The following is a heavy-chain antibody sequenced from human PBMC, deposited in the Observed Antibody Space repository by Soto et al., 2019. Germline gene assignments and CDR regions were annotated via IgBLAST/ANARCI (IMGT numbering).Heavy chain of an antibody. Sequence: EVQLAESGGGLAQPGGSLRLSCAASGFTLSGYAMDWVRQAPGKGLEYVSGISSNGVGTYYAKSVQVRFTISRDNSKNTVYLQMGSLRPEDMAVYYCARRARPDFYYMDVWGKGTTVTVSS. J-gene: IGHJ6*03. CDR1: GFTLSGYA. CDR3: ARRARPDFYYMDV. CDR2: ISSNGVGT. D-gene: IGHD6-6*01. V-gene: IGHV3-64*01.